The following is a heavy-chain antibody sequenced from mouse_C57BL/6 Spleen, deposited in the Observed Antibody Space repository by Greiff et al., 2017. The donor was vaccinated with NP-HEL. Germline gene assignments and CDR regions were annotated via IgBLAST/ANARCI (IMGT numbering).Heavy chain of an antibody. CDR3: ARRLPDWYFDV. J-gene: IGHJ1*03. CDR1: GFTFSSYG. Sequence: EVKLVESGGDLVKPGGSLKLSCAASGFTFSSYGMSWVRQTPDKRLEWVATISSGGSYTYYPDSVKGRFTISRDNAKNTLYLQMSSLKSEDTAMYYCARRLPDWYFDVWGTGTTVTVSS. CDR2: ISSGGSYT. D-gene: IGHD5-5*01. V-gene: IGHV5-6*02.